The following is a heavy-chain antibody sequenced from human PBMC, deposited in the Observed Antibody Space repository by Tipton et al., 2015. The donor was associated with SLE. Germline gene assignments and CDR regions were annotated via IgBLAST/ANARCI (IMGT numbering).Heavy chain of an antibody. J-gene: IGHJ4*02. D-gene: IGHD6-19*01. CDR2: IYHSGST. CDR1: GGSISSSNW. Sequence: TLSLTCAVSGGSISSSNWWSGVRQPPGKGLEWIGEIYHSGSTNYNPSLKSRVTISVDTSKNQFSLQLNSVTAADTAVYYCATSHERHSSGCTFDYWGQGTLVTVSS. V-gene: IGHV4-4*02. CDR3: ATSHERHSSGCTFDY.